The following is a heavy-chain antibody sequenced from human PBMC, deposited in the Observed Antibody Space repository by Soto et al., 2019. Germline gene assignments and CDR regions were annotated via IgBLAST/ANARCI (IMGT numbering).Heavy chain of an antibody. Sequence: LRLSCAASGFTFSSYAMHWVRQAPGKGLEWVAVISYDGSNKYYADSVKGRFTISRDNSKNTLYLQMNSLRAEDTAVYYCARDLLGYYYYGMDVWGQGTTVTVSS. CDR2: ISYDGSNK. CDR1: GFTFSSYA. V-gene: IGHV3-30-3*01. J-gene: IGHJ6*02. CDR3: ARDLLGYYYYGMDV.